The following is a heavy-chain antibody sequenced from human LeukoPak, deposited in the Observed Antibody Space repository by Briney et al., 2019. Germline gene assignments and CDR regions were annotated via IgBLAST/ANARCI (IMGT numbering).Heavy chain of an antibody. CDR2: ISSSSSYI. D-gene: IGHD5-24*01. CDR3: ARGEMATQRDY. CDR1: GFTFRSYS. Sequence: GGSLRLSCAASGFTFRSYSMNWVRQAPGKGLEWVSSISSSSSYIYYADSVKGRFTISRDNAKNSLYLQMNSLRAEDTAVYYCARGEMATQRDYWGQGTLVTVSS. J-gene: IGHJ4*02. V-gene: IGHV3-21*01.